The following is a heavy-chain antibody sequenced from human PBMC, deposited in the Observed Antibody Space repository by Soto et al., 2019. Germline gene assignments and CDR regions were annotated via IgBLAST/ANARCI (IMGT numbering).Heavy chain of an antibody. CDR2: LGFDGGGR. V-gene: IGHV3-33*01. J-gene: IGHJ6*02. CDR3: ARETVGPVYAMEV. Sequence: PGGSPRLSCTASGFTFSTYGMHWVRQTPGKGLEWVAVLGFDGGGRYYADSVKGRFTITRDNSRNTLYLQMDSLRVEDTALYYFARETVGPVYAMEVWGQGTTVTVSS. CDR1: GFTFSTYG. D-gene: IGHD1-26*01.